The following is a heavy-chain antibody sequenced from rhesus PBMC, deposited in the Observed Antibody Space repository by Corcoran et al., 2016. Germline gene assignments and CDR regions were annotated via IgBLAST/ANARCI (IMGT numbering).Heavy chain of an antibody. D-gene: IGHD3-16*01. CDR3: ARAYYYSGGYYFDY. V-gene: IGHV3-132*01. CDR2: ISIGGGT. CDR1: DFTFSIYG. J-gene: IGHJ4*01. Sequence: VEQLVESGGGLVRPGPSRSSSCPASDFTFSIYGMHWVRQDPGKGLEWVSAISIGGGTYYPDCVKGRFTISRDNAKNSLYLQMNSLRAEDTAVYYCARAYYYSGGYYFDYWGQGVLVTVSS.